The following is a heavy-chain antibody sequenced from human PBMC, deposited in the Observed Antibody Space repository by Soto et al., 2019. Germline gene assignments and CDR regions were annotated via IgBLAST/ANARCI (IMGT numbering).Heavy chain of an antibody. Sequence: PSETLPLTCTVSGGSVSSGSYYWSWIRQPPGKGLEWIGYIYYSGSTNYNPSLKSRVTISVDTSKNQFSLKLSSVTAADTSVYYCARYGDTGFFDYWGQGTLGTVSS. J-gene: IGHJ4*02. CDR1: GGSVSSGSYY. V-gene: IGHV4-61*01. CDR2: IYYSGST. CDR3: ARYGDTGFFDY. D-gene: IGHD1-1*01.